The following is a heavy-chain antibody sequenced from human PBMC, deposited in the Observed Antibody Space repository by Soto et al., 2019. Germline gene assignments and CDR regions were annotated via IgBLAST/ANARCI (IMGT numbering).Heavy chain of an antibody. V-gene: IGHV4-59*13. CDR1: GGSITSSY. J-gene: IGHJ6*02. CDR3: ARGEDAFFYYGLDV. Sequence: SETLSLTCTVSGGSITSSYWSWIRRPPGKGLEWIAYIYDTGISGYTPSTSYNPSLKSRVTMSVDTSKSQFSLMLTAVTAADTAVYYCARGEDAFFYYGLDVWGQGIPVTVSS. CDR2: IYDTGISGYTPST.